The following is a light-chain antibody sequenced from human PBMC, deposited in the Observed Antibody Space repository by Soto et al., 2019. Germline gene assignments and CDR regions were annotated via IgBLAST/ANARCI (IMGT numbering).Light chain of an antibody. CDR2: DAS. Sequence: EIVLTQSPATLSLSPGERATLSCRASQSIGSDLNWYQQKPGQAPRLLIFDASTRPTGVPSRFSGSGSGTDFTLTISSLEPEDFAIYYCQQSCTSPRTFGQGTKLEIK. CDR1: QSIGSD. J-gene: IGKJ2*01. CDR3: QQSCTSPRT. V-gene: IGKV3-11*01.